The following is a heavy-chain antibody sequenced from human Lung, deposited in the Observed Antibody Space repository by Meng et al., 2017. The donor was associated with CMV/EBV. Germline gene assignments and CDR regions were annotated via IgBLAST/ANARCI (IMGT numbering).Heavy chain of an antibody. D-gene: IGHD2-2*01. Sequence: ESLKISCTVSGGSISSSSYYWGWIRQPPGKGLEWIGSIYYSGSTYYNPSLKSRVTISVDTSKNQFSLKLSFVTAADTAVYYCARRGYCSSTSRCPERFFDYWGQGTXVNVDS. CDR1: GGSISSSSYY. CDR3: ARRGYCSSTSRCPERFFDY. CDR2: IYYSGST. J-gene: IGHJ4*02. V-gene: IGHV4-39*01.